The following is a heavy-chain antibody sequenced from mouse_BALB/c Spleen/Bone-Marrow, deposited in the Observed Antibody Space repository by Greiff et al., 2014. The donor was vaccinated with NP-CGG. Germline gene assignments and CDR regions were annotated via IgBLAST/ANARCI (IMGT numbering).Heavy chain of an antibody. J-gene: IGHJ4*01. Sequence: EVQGVESGGGLVQPGGPLKLSCATSGFTFSDYYMYWVRQTPEKRLEWVAYISNGGGSTYYPDTVKGRFTISRDNAKNTLYLQMSRLKSEDTAMYYCARNAFYRGYAMDYWGQGTSVTVSS. CDR3: ARNAFYRGYAMDY. CDR1: GFTFSDYY. V-gene: IGHV5-12*02. CDR2: ISNGGGST. D-gene: IGHD2-12*01.